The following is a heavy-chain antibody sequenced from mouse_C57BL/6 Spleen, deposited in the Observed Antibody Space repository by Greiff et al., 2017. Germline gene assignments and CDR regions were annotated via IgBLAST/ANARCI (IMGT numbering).Heavy chain of an antibody. CDR3: ARGDGYSPAWFAY. CDR1: GYTFTSYW. Sequence: QVQLQQPGAELVRPGSSVKLSCKASGYTFTSYWMDWVKQRPGQGLEWIGNIYPSDSETHYNQKFKDKATLTVDKSSSTAYMQLSSLTSEDSAVYYCARGDGYSPAWFAYWGQGTLVTVSA. CDR2: IYPSDSET. D-gene: IGHD2-3*01. J-gene: IGHJ3*01. V-gene: IGHV1-61*01.